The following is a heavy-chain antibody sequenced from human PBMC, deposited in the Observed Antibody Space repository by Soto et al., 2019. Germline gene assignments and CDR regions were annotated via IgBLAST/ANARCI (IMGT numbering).Heavy chain of an antibody. CDR1: GFTFSSYG. CDR2: IWYDGSNK. V-gene: IGHV3-33*01. CDR3: ARGSFRGYEPRPTDY. D-gene: IGHD5-12*01. Sequence: GGSLRLSCAASGFTFSSYGMHWVRQAPGKGLEWVAVIWYDGSNKYYADSVKGRFTISRDNSKNTLYLQMNSLRAEDTAVYYCARGSFRGYEPRPTDYWGQGTLVTVSS. J-gene: IGHJ4*02.